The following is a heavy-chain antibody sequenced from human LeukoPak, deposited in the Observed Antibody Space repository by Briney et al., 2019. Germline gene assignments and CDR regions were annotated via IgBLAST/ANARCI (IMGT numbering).Heavy chain of an antibody. J-gene: IGHJ4*02. Sequence: ASVKVSCKVSGKTLSDLSIHWLRQPPGKGLEWLGGSDPEDGERIYAQMFQGRVTLTEDTSIDTAYMELSSLRSEDTAVYYCVTGFTTMAVDYFDYWGQGTLVTVSP. CDR1: GKTLSDLS. CDR3: VTGFTTMAVDYFDY. CDR2: SDPEDGER. V-gene: IGHV1-24*01. D-gene: IGHD5-18*01.